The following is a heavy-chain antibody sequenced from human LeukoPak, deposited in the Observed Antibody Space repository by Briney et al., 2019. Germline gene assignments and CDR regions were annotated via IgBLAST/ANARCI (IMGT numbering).Heavy chain of an antibody. Sequence: SQTLSLTCTVSGGSISSGGYYWSWIRQHPGKGLEWIGYIYYSGNTYYNPSLKSRVTISVDTSKNQFSLKLSSVTAADTAVYYCARSIAAAGGPSEYFQHWGQGTLVTVSS. D-gene: IGHD6-13*01. CDR3: ARSIAAAGGPSEYFQH. J-gene: IGHJ1*01. CDR2: IYYSGNT. V-gene: IGHV4-31*03. CDR1: GGSISSGGYY.